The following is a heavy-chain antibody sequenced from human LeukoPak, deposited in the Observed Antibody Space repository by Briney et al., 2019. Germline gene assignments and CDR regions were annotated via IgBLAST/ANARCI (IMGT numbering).Heavy chain of an antibody. CDR2: ISAYNGNT. CDR3: ARDLNTPRWFDS. J-gene: IGHJ5*01. V-gene: IGHV1-18*01. Sequence: ASVKVSCKASGYTFTSYGISWVRQAPGQGLEWMGWISAYNGNTNYAQKFQDRVTMTTDTSTSTAYMELRSLRSDDTAVYYCARDLNTPRWFDSWGQGTLVTVSS. CDR1: GYTFTSYG.